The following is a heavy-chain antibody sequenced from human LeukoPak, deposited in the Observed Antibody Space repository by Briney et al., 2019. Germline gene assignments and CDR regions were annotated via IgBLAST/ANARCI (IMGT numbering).Heavy chain of an antibody. J-gene: IGHJ4*02. CDR1: GFTISSNY. CDR2: IYSGGST. CDR3: ARDRRLTGDDY. Sequence: PGGSLRLSCAASGFTISSNYMSWVRQAQGKGLERVSVIYSGGSTYYADSVKGRFTISRDNSKNTLYLQMNSLRAEDTAVYYCARDRRLTGDDYWGQGTLVTVSS. D-gene: IGHD7-27*01. V-gene: IGHV3-66*02.